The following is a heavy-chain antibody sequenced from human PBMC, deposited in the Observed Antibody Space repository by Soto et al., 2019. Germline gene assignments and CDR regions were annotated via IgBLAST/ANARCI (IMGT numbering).Heavy chain of an antibody. CDR2: LIPIFGTA. CDR3: AELGWTRLLRWLDY. CDR1: GGTFSSYA. Sequence: QVQLVQSGAEVKKPGSSVKVSCKASGGTFSSYAISWVRQAPGQGLEWMGGLIPIFGTANYAQKSQGIDPVTADASTTTAYMGPRSLRSEDTAVYDSAELGWTRLLRWLDYWGQGTLVTVSS. D-gene: IGHD2-21*01. J-gene: IGHJ4*02. V-gene: IGHV1-69*01.